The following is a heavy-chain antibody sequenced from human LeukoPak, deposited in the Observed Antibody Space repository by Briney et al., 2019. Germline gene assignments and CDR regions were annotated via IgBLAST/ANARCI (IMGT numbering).Heavy chain of an antibody. CDR2: IYYSGST. CDR1: GFTFSSYG. Sequence: GSLRLSCAASGFTFSSYGMHWVRQPPGKGLEWIGSIYYSGSTYYNPSLKSRVTISVDTSKNQFSLKLSSVTAADTAVYYCALVVAATGPFFYWGQGTLVTVSS. J-gene: IGHJ4*02. D-gene: IGHD2-15*01. CDR3: ALVVAATGPFFY. V-gene: IGHV4-39*01.